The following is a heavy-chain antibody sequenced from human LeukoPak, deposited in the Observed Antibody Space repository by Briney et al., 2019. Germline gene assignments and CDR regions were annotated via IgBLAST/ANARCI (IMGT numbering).Heavy chain of an antibody. V-gene: IGHV3-23*01. CDR1: GFTFSNYA. J-gene: IGHJ4*02. CDR3: AKAKTQAMVLPGNY. CDR2: ISGSGDTT. D-gene: IGHD5-18*01. Sequence: GGSLRLSCAASGFTFSNYAMSWVLQAPGKGLEWVSSISGSGDTTYYADSVKGRFTISRDNSKNTLYLQMNSLRAEDTAVYYCAKAKTQAMVLPGNYWGQGTLVTVSS.